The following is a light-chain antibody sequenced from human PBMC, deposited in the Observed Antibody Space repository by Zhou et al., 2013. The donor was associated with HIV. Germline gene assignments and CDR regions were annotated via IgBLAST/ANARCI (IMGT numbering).Light chain of an antibody. CDR3: QQYGSSPRT. CDR2: GAS. CDR1: QTVSSNY. J-gene: IGKJ1*01. V-gene: IGKV3-20*01. Sequence: EIMLTQSPGTLSLSPGERATLSCRASQTVSSNYLVWYQQKPGQPPRLLIYGASSRATGIPDRFIGSGSGTDFTLTISRLEPEDFAVYHCQQYGSSPRTFGQGTKVEIK.